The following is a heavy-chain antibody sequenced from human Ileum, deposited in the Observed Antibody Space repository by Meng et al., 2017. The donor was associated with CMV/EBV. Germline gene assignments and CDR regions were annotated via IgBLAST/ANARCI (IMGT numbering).Heavy chain of an antibody. CDR2: ISYDGTGE. V-gene: IGHV3-30*04. J-gene: IGHJ4*02. D-gene: IGHD1-1*01. CDR1: WFTFTDYL. CDR3: AREGGRARGYDSPDL. Sequence: SWFTFTDYLMHWVRQAPGKGLEWVAVISYDGTGEYFADSVKGRFTISRDNSKNTLYLQMDSLRAEDTALYYCAREGGRARGYDSPDLWGEGTLVTVSS.